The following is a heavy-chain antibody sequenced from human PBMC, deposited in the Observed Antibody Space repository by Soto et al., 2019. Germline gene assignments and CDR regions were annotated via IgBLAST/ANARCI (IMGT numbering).Heavy chain of an antibody. J-gene: IGHJ5*02. CDR3: ARGAYNDYSHWFDP. CDR1: GYSFTRHD. Sequence: QVQLVQSGAEVRKPGASVRVSCKATGYSFTRHDINWLRQAAGQGLEWMGWMNPNSGNAVYAQKFQGRVTMTRNTSITTAYIEVISLKSEYTAVYFCARGAYNDYSHWFDPWGQGTLVTVSS. V-gene: IGHV1-8*01. D-gene: IGHD4-4*01. CDR2: MNPNSGNA.